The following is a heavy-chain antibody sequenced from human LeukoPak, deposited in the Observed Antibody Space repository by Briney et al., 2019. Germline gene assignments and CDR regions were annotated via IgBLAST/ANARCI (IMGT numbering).Heavy chain of an antibody. CDR3: AKDRGGATTTFDY. J-gene: IGHJ4*02. CDR1: GFTFSSYG. V-gene: IGHV3-23*01. Sequence: GGSLRLSCAASGFTFSSYGMSWVRQAPGKGLEWVSAISGSGGSTYYADSVKGRFTISRDNSKNTLYLQMNSLRAEDTAVYYCAKDRGGATTTFDYWGQGTLVTVSS. D-gene: IGHD1-26*01. CDR2: ISGSGGST.